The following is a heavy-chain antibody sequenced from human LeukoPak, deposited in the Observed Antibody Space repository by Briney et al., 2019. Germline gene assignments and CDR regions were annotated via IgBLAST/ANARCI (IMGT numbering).Heavy chain of an antibody. CDR1: GGSISSYY. J-gene: IGHJ6*02. CDR3: ARVGLSYGDYSRYGMDV. Sequence: SETLSLTCTVSGGSISSYYWSWIRQPPGKGLEWIGYIYYSGSTNYNPSLKSRVTISVDTSKNQFSLKLSSVTAADTAVYYCARVGLSYGDYSRYGMDVWGQGTTVTVSS. D-gene: IGHD4-17*01. V-gene: IGHV4-59*01. CDR2: IYYSGST.